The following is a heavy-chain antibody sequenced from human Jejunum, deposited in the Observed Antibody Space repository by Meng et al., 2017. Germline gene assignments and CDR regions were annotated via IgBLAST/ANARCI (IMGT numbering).Heavy chain of an antibody. J-gene: IGHJ4*02. Sequence: SETLSLTCVVSGYSISSGYYWGWIRQPPGKGLEWIGSIYHTGSTYYSPSLQSRLTISVDTSKNQFSLRLNSVTAADTAVYYCGRDNGKIDYWGQGTLVTVSS. CDR3: GRDNGKIDY. CDR1: GYSISSGYY. D-gene: IGHD2-8*01. V-gene: IGHV4-38-2*02. CDR2: IYHTGST.